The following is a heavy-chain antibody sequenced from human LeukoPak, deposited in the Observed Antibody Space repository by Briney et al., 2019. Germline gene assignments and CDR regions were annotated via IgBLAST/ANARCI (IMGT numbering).Heavy chain of an antibody. CDR3: ARPTTIYGSGRIGAFDI. CDR2: IYSGGST. CDR1: GFTVSSNY. D-gene: IGHD3-10*01. Sequence: GGSLRLSCAASGFTVSSNYMSWVRQAPGKGLEWVSVIYSGGSTYYADSVKGRFTISRDNSKNTLYLQMNSLRAEDTAVYYCARPTTIYGSGRIGAFDIWGQGTMVTASS. J-gene: IGHJ3*02. V-gene: IGHV3-53*01.